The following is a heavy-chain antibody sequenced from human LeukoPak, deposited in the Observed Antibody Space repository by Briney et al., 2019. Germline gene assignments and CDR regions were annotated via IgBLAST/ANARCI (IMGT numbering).Heavy chain of an antibody. CDR2: IYSSGST. CDR1: GVSISSSSYY. D-gene: IGHD6-19*01. CDR3: ARVKSSGWYALNGNWFDP. Sequence: SETLSLTCNVSGVSISSSSYYWGWIRQPPGKGLEWIGSIYSSGSTYYNSSLKSRVTISIDTSKNQVSLKLSSVTAADTAVYYWARVKSSGWYALNGNWFDPWGQETLVTVSS. V-gene: IGHV4-39*07. J-gene: IGHJ5*02.